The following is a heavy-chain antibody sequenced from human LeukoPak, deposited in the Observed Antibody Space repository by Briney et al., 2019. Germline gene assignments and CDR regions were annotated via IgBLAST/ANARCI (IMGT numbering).Heavy chain of an antibody. J-gene: IGHJ4*02. CDR2: ISTNGGDT. V-gene: IGHV3-64*01. Sequence: GGSLRLSCAASGFTFSSYAMHWVRQTPGKGLEYVSAISTNGGDTYYAKSVKGRFTISRDNSKNTLYLQMGSLRAEDMAVYYCARYCNGVTCYSGYDYWGQGTLVTVSS. CDR3: ARYCNGVTCYSGYDY. D-gene: IGHD2-15*01. CDR1: GFTFSSYA.